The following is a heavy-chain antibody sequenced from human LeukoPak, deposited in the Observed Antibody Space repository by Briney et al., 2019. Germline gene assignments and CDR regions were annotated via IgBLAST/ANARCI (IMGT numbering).Heavy chain of an antibody. V-gene: IGHV1-2*06. CDR2: INPNSGGT. CDR3: ARAPERNWNCDY. Sequence: ASVKVSCKASGYTFTGYYIHWVRQAPGQGLEWLGRINPNSGGTDFAQKFQGRVAMTRDTSINTAYMDLSRLRSDDTAIYYCARAPERNWNCDYWGQGTLVTVFS. J-gene: IGHJ4*02. CDR1: GYTFTGYY. D-gene: IGHD1-7*01.